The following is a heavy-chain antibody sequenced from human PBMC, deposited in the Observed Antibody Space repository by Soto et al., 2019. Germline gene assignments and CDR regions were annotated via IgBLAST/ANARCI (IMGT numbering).Heavy chain of an antibody. D-gene: IGHD3-22*01. J-gene: IGHJ5*02. Sequence: ETLSLTCAVSGYSISSGYYWGWIRQPPGKGLEWIGDIYHSGSTYYNPSLKSRVTISLDTSKNQFSLKLNSVTAADTAVYYCAKRRGIYDSSGYYNWFDPWGQGTLVTVSS. CDR3: AKRRGIYDSSGYYNWFDP. CDR1: GYSISSGYY. CDR2: IYHSGST. V-gene: IGHV4-38-2*01.